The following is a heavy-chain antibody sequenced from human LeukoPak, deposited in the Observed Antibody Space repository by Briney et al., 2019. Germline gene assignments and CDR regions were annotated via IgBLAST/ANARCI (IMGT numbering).Heavy chain of an antibody. J-gene: IGHJ2*01. Sequence: SETLSLTCIVSGDSINNCYWSWIRQSPGEGLEWIANIHHSGTTNYNPSLGSRVTISIDTSKNQFSLNLNSVTAADTAMYASHGGHWYFDLWGRGTLVTDSS. CDR2: IHHSGTT. V-gene: IGHV4-59*08. CDR1: GDSINNCY. CDR3: HGGHWYFDL. D-gene: IGHD3-16*01.